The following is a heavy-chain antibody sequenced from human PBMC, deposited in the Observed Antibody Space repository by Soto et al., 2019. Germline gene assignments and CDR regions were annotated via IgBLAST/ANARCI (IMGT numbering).Heavy chain of an antibody. J-gene: IGHJ4*02. V-gene: IGHV1-8*01. CDR3: ATDGTTAFDY. CDR2: MNPNSGNT. CDR1: GYTFTSYD. D-gene: IGHD4-17*01. Sequence: GASVKVSCKASGYTFTSYDINWVRQATGQGLEWMGWMNPNSGNTGYAQEFQGRVTMTRNTSISTAYMELSSLRSEDTAVYYCATDGTTAFDYWGQGTLVTVSS.